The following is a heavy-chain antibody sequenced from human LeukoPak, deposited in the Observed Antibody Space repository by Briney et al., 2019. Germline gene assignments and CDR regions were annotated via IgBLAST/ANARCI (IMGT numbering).Heavy chain of an antibody. V-gene: IGHV3-23*01. CDR2: ITGTGSNT. D-gene: IGHD2/OR15-2a*01. J-gene: IGHJ4*02. CDR3: ARDLGIAHTFDY. Sequence: PGGSLRLSCAASGFTFSTYGMDWARQAPGKGLEWVSAITGTGSNTYYADSVRGRFTISRDNSKNTLFLQMNSLRAEDTAVFYCARDLGIAHTFDYWGQGTLVTVSS. CDR1: GFTFSTYG.